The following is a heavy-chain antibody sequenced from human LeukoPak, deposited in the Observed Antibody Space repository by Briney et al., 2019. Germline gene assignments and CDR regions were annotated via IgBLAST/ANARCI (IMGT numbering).Heavy chain of an antibody. J-gene: IGHJ4*02. CDR1: GGTFSSYA. CDR3: ARESIAAEIDY. Sequence: GASVKVSCQASGGTFSSYAISWVRPAPGQGLAWMGRIIPILGIANYAQKFQGRVTITADKSTSTAYMELSSLRSEDTAVYYCARESIAAEIDYWGQGTLVTVSS. V-gene: IGHV1-69*04. D-gene: IGHD6-25*01. CDR2: IIPILGIA.